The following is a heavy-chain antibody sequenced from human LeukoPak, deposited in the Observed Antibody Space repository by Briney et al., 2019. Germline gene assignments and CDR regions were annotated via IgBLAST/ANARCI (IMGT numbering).Heavy chain of an antibody. Sequence: GGSLRLSCAASGFTVSSNYMSWVRQAPGKGLEWVSVIYSGGSTYYADFVKGRFTISRDNSKNTLYLQMNSLRAEDTAVYYCARDQEGSYDYWGQGTLVTVSS. CDR3: ARDQEGSYDY. V-gene: IGHV3-53*01. D-gene: IGHD3-10*01. CDR2: IYSGGST. CDR1: GFTVSSNY. J-gene: IGHJ4*02.